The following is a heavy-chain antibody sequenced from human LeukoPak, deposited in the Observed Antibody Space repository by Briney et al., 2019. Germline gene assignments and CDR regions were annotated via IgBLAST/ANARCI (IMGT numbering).Heavy chain of an antibody. CDR2: ISHDGSEQ. D-gene: IGHD6-13*01. CDR1: GLTFSIYW. V-gene: IGHV3-7*01. Sequence: PGGSLRLSCAASGLTFSIYWMSWVRQIPGKGLEWVAMISHDGSEQYYLDSVKGRFTISRDNAKNSLFLEMNSLRAEDTAMYYCARGSGGQQLDQNYWGQGSMVTVSS. J-gene: IGHJ4*02. CDR3: ARGSGGQQLDQNY.